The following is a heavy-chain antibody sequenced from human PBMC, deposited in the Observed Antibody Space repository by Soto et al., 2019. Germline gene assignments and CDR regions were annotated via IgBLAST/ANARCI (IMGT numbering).Heavy chain of an antibody. J-gene: IGHJ4*02. CDR2: IIPILGIA. CDR3: ARETTITINRGVYFDY. Sequence: QVQLVQSGAEVKKPGSSVKVSCKASGGTFSSYTISWVRQAPGQGLKWMGRIIPILGIANYAQKFQGRVTITADKSTSTAYMELSSLRSEDTAVYYCARETTITINRGVYFDYWGQGTLVTVSS. D-gene: IGHD3-3*01. V-gene: IGHV1-69*08. CDR1: GGTFSSYT.